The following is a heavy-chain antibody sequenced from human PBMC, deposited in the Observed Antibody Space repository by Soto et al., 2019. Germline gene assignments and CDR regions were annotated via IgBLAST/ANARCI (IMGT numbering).Heavy chain of an antibody. V-gene: IGHV4-34*01. CDR1: GGSFSGYY. Sequence: ETLSLTCAVYGGSFSGYYWSWIRQPPGKGLEWIGEINHSGSTNYNPPLKSRVTISVDTSKNQFSLKLSSVTAADTAVYYCARRRYCSSTSCCGFDYWGQGTLVTVSS. D-gene: IGHD2-2*01. CDR2: INHSGST. J-gene: IGHJ4*02. CDR3: ARRRYCSSTSCCGFDY.